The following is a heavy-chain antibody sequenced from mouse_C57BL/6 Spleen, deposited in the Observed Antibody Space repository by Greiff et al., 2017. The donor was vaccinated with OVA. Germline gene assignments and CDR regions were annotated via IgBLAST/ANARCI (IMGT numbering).Heavy chain of an antibody. CDR2: IYPGDGDT. J-gene: IGHJ4*01. V-gene: IGHV1-82*01. D-gene: IGHD3-2*02. CDR1: GYAFSSTW. CDR3: ARDSSGPHYYMDY. Sequence: QVQLQQSGPELVKPGASVKISCKASGYAFSSTWMNWVKQRPGKGLEWIGRIYPGDGDTNYTGKFKGKATLTADKSSSTAYMQLSSLTSEDSAVYFCARDSSGPHYYMDYWGQGTTVTVSS.